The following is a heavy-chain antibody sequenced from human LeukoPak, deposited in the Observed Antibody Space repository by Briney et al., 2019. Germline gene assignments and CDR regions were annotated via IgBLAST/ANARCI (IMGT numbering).Heavy chain of an antibody. J-gene: IGHJ6*02. V-gene: IGHV3-33*01. Sequence: GGSLRLSCAASGFTFSSYGMHWVRQAPGKGLEWVAVIWYDGSNKYYADSVKGRFTISRDNSKNTLYLQMNSLRAEDTAVYYCARVVDGLLWFGEVLNYGMDVWGQGTTVTVSS. CDR2: IWYDGSNK. D-gene: IGHD3-10*01. CDR3: ARVVDGLLWFGEVLNYGMDV. CDR1: GFTFSSYG.